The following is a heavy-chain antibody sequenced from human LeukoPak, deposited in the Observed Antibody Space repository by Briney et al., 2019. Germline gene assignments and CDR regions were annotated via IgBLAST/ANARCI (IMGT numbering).Heavy chain of an antibody. CDR2: IYYSGST. Sequence: PSETLSLTCTVSGYSISSGYYWGWIRPPPGKGREGIGIIYYSGSTYYNPSLKRRVTISVDTSRNQFSLKLSSVTAADPAVYYCARRDSYSSGYYYFDYWGQGTLVTVSS. CDR1: GYSISSGYY. V-gene: IGHV4-38-2*02. J-gene: IGHJ4*02. D-gene: IGHD3-22*01. CDR3: ARRDSYSSGYYYFDY.